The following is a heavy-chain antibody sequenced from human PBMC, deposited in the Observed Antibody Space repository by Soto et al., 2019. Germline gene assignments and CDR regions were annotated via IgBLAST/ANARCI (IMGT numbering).Heavy chain of an antibody. CDR3: ARDPPPPDY. V-gene: IGHV1-18*01. CDR2: ISAYNGNT. J-gene: IGHJ4*02. CDR1: GYTFASYA. Sequence: QVQLVQSGAEVKKPGASVKVSCKASGYTFASYAISWMRQAPGQGLEWMGWISAYNGNTNYAQKLRGRVTMTTDTSTSTADMELRSLRSDDTAVYYCARDPPPPDYWGQGTLVTVSS.